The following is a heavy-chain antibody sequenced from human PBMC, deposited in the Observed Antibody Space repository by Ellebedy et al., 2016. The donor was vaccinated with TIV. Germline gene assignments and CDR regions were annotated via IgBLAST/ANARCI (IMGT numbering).Heavy chain of an antibody. CDR1: RYTFITYR. CDR2: ISTYNGET. V-gene: IGHV1-18*01. J-gene: IGHJ4*02. CDR3: ARDRGSYAFDF. D-gene: IGHD1-26*01. Sequence: AASVKVSCKASRYTFITYRIAWVRQAPGQGLEWMGCISTYNGETNYAPKLQDRVTITTDTSTSTVYMELRSLRTDDTALYYCARDRGSYAFDFWGQGTLVTVS.